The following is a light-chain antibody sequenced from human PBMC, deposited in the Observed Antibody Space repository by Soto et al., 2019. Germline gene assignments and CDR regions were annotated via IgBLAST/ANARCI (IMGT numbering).Light chain of an antibody. CDR3: SSYAGNYVYV. Sequence: QSALTQPRSVSGSPGQSVTISCTGTSSDVGRYNYVSWYQRHAGKDPKLIIYDVSARPSGVPDRFSASKSDNTASLTISGLQAEDEADYYCSSYAGNYVYVFGSGTKVTVL. CDR2: DVS. V-gene: IGLV2-11*01. CDR1: SSDVGRYNY. J-gene: IGLJ1*01.